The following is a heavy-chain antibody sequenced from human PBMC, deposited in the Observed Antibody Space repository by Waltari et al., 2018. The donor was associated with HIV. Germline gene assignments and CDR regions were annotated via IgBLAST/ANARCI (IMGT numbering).Heavy chain of an antibody. D-gene: IGHD6-19*01. V-gene: IGHV3-7*01. CDR2: RKQDGSEK. J-gene: IGHJ4*02. Sequence: EVQLVESGGGLVQPGGSLRLSCAASGFTFSSYWMSWVRQAPGKGLEWVANRKQDGSEKYYVDSVKGRFTISGDNAKNSLYLQMNSLRAEDTAVYYCARELAVAVYFDYWGQGTLVTVSS. CDR3: ARELAVAVYFDY. CDR1: GFTFSSYW.